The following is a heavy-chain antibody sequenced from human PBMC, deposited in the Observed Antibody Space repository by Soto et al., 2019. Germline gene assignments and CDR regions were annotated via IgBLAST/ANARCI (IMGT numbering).Heavy chain of an antibody. V-gene: IGHV4-30-2*01. Sequence: SETLSLTCALSGGSLSSGGYSLSWIRQPPGKGLEWIGYMSHSGSTYYNPSLKSRVTIPIDRSNNQFSLKLSPTTAADTAVYYSARVPKYWGQGILVTVSS. D-gene: IGHD2-2*01. CDR2: MSHSGST. CDR1: GGSLSSGGYS. CDR3: ARVPKY. J-gene: IGHJ4*02.